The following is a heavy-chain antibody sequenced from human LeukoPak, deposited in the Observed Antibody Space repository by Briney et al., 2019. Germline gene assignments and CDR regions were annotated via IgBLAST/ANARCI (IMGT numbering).Heavy chain of an antibody. CDR2: IYYSGST. D-gene: IGHD5-18*01. V-gene: IGHV4-59*08. J-gene: IGHJ4*02. Sequence: SETLSLTCTVSGGSISSYYWSWIRQPPGKGLEWIGYIYYSGSTNYNPSLKSRVTISVDTSKNQFSLKLSSVTAADTAVYYCARQTAKNVDTARFDSWGQGTLVTVSS. CDR3: ARQTAKNVDTARFDS. CDR1: GGSISSYY.